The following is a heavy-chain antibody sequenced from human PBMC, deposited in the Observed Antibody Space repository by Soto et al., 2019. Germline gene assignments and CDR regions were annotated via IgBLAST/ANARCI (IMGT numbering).Heavy chain of an antibody. V-gene: IGHV3-49*03. CDR2: IRIKAYGGTT. J-gene: IGHJ6*02. CDR1: GFTFGDYA. D-gene: IGHD2-2*01. Sequence: GGSLRLSCTASGFTFGDYAISWFRQAPGKGLEWVGFIRIKAYGGTTEYAASVKGRFTISRDDSKSIAYLQMNSLKTEDTAVYYCTNIVVVPAAIRPRVAGDYYYGMDVWGQGTTVTVSS. CDR3: TNIVVVPAAIRPRVAGDYYYGMDV.